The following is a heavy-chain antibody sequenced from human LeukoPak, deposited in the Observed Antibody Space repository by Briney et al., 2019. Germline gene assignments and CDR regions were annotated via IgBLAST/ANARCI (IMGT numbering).Heavy chain of an antibody. CDR1: GGSISSYY. D-gene: IGHD4-23*01. CDR3: ARRAGGYSHPYDY. CDR2: IYYSGST. V-gene: IGHV4-59*01. J-gene: IGHJ4*02. Sequence: SETLSLTCTVSGGSISSYYWSWIRQPPGKGLEWIGYIYYSGSTNYNPSLKSRVTISVDTPKNQFSLKLSSVTAADTAVYYCARRAGGYSHPYDYWGQGTLVTVSS.